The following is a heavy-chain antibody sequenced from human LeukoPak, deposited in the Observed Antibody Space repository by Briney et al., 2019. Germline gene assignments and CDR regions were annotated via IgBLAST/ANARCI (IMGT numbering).Heavy chain of an antibody. CDR1: GYTFTGYY. D-gene: IGHD2-2*01. J-gene: IGHJ4*02. Sequence: ASVKVSCKASGYTFTGYYMHWVRQAPGQGLEWMGWINPNSGGTNYAQKFQGRVTMTRDTSISTAYMELSSLRAEDTAVYYCARDLIGRTSLYWGQGTLVTVSS. CDR3: ARDLIGRTSLY. V-gene: IGHV1-2*02. CDR2: INPNSGGT.